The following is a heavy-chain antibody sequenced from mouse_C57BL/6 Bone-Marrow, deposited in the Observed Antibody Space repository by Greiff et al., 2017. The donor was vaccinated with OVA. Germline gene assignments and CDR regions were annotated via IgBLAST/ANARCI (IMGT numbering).Heavy chain of an antibody. J-gene: IGHJ3*01. CDR1: GFNIKNTY. CDR2: IDPANGNT. CDR3: ARDYGSRSWFAY. D-gene: IGHD1-1*01. V-gene: IGHV14-3*01. Sequence: VQLQQSVAELVRPGASVKLSCTASGFNIKNTYMHWVKQRPEQGLEWIGRIDPANGNTKYAPKFPVKGTITAYTSSNTAYLQLSSLTTEDTATYYCARDYGSRSWFAYWGQGTLVTVSA.